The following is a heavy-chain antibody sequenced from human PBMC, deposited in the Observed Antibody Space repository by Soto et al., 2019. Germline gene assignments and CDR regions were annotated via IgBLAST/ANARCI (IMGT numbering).Heavy chain of an antibody. CDR2: ISYDGSNK. V-gene: IGHV3-30-3*01. D-gene: IGHD3-10*01. Sequence: QVQLVESGGGVVQPGRSLRLSCAASGFTFSSYAMHWVRQAPGKGLEWVAVISYDGSNKYYADSVKGRFTISRDTSKITLYLQMNSLRAEDTAVYYCATDHYYGSGSSSYYYYGMDVWGQGTTVTVSS. J-gene: IGHJ6*02. CDR3: ATDHYYGSGSSSYYYYGMDV. CDR1: GFTFSSYA.